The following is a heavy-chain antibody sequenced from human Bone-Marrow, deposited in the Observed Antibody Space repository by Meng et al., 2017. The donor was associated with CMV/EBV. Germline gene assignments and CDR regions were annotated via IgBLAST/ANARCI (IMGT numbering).Heavy chain of an antibody. J-gene: IGHJ6*02. CDR2: INSDGSST. Sequence: GESLKISCAASGFTFSSYWMHWVRQAPGKGLVWVSRINSDGSSTSYADSVKGRFTISRDNAKNTLYLQMNSLRAEDTAVYDCARDAGYYYYGMEVWGQGTTVTVSS. CDR1: GFTFSSYW. CDR3: ARDAGYYYYGMEV. V-gene: IGHV3-74*01. D-gene: IGHD3-10*01.